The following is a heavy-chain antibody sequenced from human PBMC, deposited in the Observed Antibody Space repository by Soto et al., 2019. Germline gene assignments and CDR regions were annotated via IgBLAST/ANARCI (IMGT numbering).Heavy chain of an antibody. V-gene: IGHV4-34*01. CDR3: ARDRQDDFWSGYYMRGVDY. J-gene: IGHJ4*02. CDR1: GGSFSGYY. D-gene: IGHD3-3*01. Sequence: QVQLQQWGAGLLKPSETLSLTCAVYGGSFSGYYWSWIRQPPGKGLEWIGEINHSGSTNYNPSLKSRVTISVDTSKNQFSLKLSSETAADTAVYYCARDRQDDFWSGYYMRGVDYWGQGTLVTVSS. CDR2: INHSGST.